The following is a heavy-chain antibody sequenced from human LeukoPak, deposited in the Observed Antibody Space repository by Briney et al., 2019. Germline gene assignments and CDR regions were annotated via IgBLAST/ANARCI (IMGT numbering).Heavy chain of an antibody. CDR1: RYSITSGFH. CDR3: ATHIRGYYDNSGYPKIPGVFDP. D-gene: IGHD3-22*01. J-gene: IGHJ5*02. CDR2: FYYNGDI. V-gene: IGHV4-38-2*02. Sequence: SETLSLTCSVSRYSITSGFHWGWIRQPPGRGRAGIGNFYYNGDIHYNPSRKSRVTISVDTSKTQFSLKLSSVTDADTAVYYCATHIRGYYDNSGYPKIPGVFDPWGQGTLVTVSS.